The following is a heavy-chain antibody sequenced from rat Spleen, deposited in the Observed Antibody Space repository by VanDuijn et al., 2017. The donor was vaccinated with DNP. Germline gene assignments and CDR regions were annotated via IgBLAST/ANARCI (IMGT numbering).Heavy chain of an antibody. J-gene: IGHJ1*01. V-gene: IGHV2-43*01. CDR3: ARDRYYGHSHWYFDF. D-gene: IGHD1-6*01. Sequence: QVQLKESGPGLVQPSQTLSLTCTVSGFSLTSYHVSWVRQPPGKGLEWMGVIWTGGNTAYNSLLKSRLSISRDTSKSPLFLTMNRLQTEDTATYYCARDRYYGHSHWYFDFWGPGTMVTVSS. CDR1: GFSLTSYH. CDR2: IWTGGNT.